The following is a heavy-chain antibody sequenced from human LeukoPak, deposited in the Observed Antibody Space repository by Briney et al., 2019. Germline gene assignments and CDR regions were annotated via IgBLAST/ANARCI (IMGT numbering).Heavy chain of an antibody. D-gene: IGHD6-19*01. J-gene: IGHJ4*02. CDR2: IYYSGST. Sequence: SETLSLTCTVSGGSISSYYWSWIRQPPGKGLEWIGYIYYSGSTNYNPSLKSRVTISVDTSKNQFSLKLSSVTAADTAVYYCARVLVAGTGYYFDYWGQGTLVTVSS. CDR1: GGSISSYY. CDR3: ARVLVAGTGYYFDY. V-gene: IGHV4-59*01.